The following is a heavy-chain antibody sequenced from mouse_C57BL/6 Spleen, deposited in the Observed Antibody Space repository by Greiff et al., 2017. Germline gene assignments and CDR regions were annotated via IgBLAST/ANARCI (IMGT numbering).Heavy chain of an antibody. J-gene: IGHJ4*01. Sequence: VQLQQSGAELVKPGASVKLSCTASGFNIKDYYMHWLKQRTEQGLEWIGRFDPEDGETKYAPKFQGKATITADTSSNTAYLQLSSLTSEDTAVYYCARDSKDAMDYWGQGTSVTVSS. D-gene: IGHD2-5*01. CDR3: ARDSKDAMDY. CDR2: FDPEDGET. V-gene: IGHV14-2*01. CDR1: GFNIKDYY.